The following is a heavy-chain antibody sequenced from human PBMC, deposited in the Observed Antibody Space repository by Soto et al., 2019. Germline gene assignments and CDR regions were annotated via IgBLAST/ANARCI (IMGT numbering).Heavy chain of an antibody. CDR3: VSDRGYGHASVPYS. Sequence: QAQLVESGGGVVQPGRSLRLSCAADGFAFSSYGMHWVRQAPGTGLEWVAVISYDGSLQHYADSVKGRFTISRDNSKNMVLLQMSSLRAEDTAVYYCVSDRGYGHASVPYSWGQGTLVSVSS. CDR1: GFAFSSYG. V-gene: IGHV3-30*03. CDR2: ISYDGSLQ. D-gene: IGHD5-18*01. J-gene: IGHJ4*02.